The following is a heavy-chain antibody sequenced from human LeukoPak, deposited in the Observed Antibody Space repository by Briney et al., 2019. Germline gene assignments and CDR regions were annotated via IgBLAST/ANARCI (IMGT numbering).Heavy chain of an antibody. D-gene: IGHD5-24*01. Sequence: SETLSLTCTVSGGSISSSSYYWGWIRQPPGKGLEWIGSISYRGTTFYNPSLKSRVTISVDTSKNQFFLKVSSVTAADTAVYYCARGPHPGGAGYNLIDHWGQGTLVAVSP. CDR2: ISYRGTT. CDR1: GGSISSSSYY. CDR3: ARGPHPGGAGYNLIDH. V-gene: IGHV4-39*01. J-gene: IGHJ4*02.